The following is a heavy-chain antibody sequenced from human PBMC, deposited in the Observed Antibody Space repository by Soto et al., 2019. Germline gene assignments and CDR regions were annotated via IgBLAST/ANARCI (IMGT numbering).Heavy chain of an antibody. CDR3: ASATVTRTLDY. Sequence: EVHLVESGGDLVQPGGSLRLSCAASGFTFSNYWIHWVRHAPGKGLVYVSRLNGDGTSTNYADSVKGRFTISRDNAKNTVYLQMYSLRVEDTAVYYCASATVTRTLDYWGQGTLVTVSS. CDR1: GFTFSNYW. J-gene: IGHJ4*02. V-gene: IGHV3-74*01. D-gene: IGHD4-17*01. CDR2: LNGDGTST.